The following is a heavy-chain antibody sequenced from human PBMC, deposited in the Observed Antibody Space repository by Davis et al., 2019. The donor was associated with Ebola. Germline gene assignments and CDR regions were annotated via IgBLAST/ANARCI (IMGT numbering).Heavy chain of an antibody. CDR3: AKDKGQGADYGDYYDS. D-gene: IGHD4-17*01. Sequence: PGGSLRLSCAASGFTFRTYAMSWVRQAPGKGLEWVSAIGGGGVSRYYADSVKGRFTISRDNFKNTLYLQMNTLRAEDTAVYYCAKDKGQGADYGDYYDSWGQGTLVTVSS. V-gene: IGHV3-23*01. CDR1: GFTFRTYA. J-gene: IGHJ4*02. CDR2: IGGGGVSR.